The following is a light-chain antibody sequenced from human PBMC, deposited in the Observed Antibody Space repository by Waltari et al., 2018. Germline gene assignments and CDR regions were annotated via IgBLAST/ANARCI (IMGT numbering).Light chain of an antibody. CDR3: QSYDSSLSGSDVV. CDR1: SSNIGAPYD. CDR2: VNS. Sequence: QSVLTQPPSVSGAPGQRVTISCTGSSSNIGAPYDVHWYRQLPGTAPKLLIFVNSNRPSVFPDRFSGSKSGTSASLAITGLQAEDEADYYCQSYDSSLSGSDVVFGGGTKLTVL. J-gene: IGLJ2*01. V-gene: IGLV1-40*01.